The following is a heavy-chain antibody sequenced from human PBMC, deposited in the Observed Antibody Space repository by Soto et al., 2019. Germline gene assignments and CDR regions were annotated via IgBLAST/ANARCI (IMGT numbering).Heavy chain of an antibody. V-gene: IGHV4-34*01. J-gene: IGHJ4*02. Sequence: QVQLQQWGAGLLKPSETLSLTCAVYGGSFSGYYWTWIRQPPGTGLEWIGEINHSGSTNYNPSRKSPVTKPVHTTTNQFSLKLTSVTAADTAVYYCARDKITGLFDYWGQGTLVTVSS. CDR2: INHSGST. D-gene: IGHD2-8*02. CDR3: ARDKITGLFDY. CDR1: GGSFSGYY.